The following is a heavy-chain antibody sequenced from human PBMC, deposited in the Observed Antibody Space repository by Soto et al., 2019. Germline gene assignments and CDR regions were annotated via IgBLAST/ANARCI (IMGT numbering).Heavy chain of an antibody. V-gene: IGHV3-7*01. D-gene: IGHD6-6*01. J-gene: IGHJ4*02. CDR3: ARIGYSSSCFDY. CDR1: GFTFSSYW. Sequence: GGSLRLSCAASGFTFSSYWMSWVRQAPGKGLEWVANTKQDGSQIYYVDSVKGRFTISRDNAKNSVYLQMNSLRVEDTAVYYCARIGYSSSCFDYWGQGTLVTVSS. CDR2: TKQDGSQI.